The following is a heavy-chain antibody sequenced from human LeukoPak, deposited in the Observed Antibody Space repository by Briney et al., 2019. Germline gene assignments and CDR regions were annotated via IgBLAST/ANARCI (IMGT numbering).Heavy chain of an antibody. CDR1: GYTFTSYA. CDR3: ARALRYYDFWSGYYTLSGMDV. Sequence: ASVKVSCKASGYTFTSYAMHWVRQAPGQRLEWMGWINAGNGNTKYSQKFQGRVTITRDTSANTAYMELSSLRSEDTAVYYCARALRYYDFWSGYYTLSGMDVWGQGTTVTVSS. D-gene: IGHD3-3*01. CDR2: INAGNGNT. V-gene: IGHV1-3*01. J-gene: IGHJ6*02.